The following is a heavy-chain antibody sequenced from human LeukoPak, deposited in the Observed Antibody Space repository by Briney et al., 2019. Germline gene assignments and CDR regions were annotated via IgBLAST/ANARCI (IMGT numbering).Heavy chain of an antibody. CDR1: GDSINNYY. Sequence: SETLSLSCTVSGDSINNYYWSWIRLPPGEGLEWIAYIHSSGSTYYNPSLKSRVTISEDTSKNQFYLNLSSVTAADTAVYYCARRYYYNLGSFPFDFWGQGTLVTVSS. D-gene: IGHD3-10*01. V-gene: IGHV4-4*09. J-gene: IGHJ4*02. CDR3: ARRYYYNLGSFPFDF. CDR2: IHSSGST.